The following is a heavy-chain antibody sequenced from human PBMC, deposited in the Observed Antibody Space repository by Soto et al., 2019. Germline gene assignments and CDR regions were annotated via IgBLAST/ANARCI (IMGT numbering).Heavy chain of an antibody. Sequence: GGSLRLSCGASGFTFDDYGMSWVRQAPGKGLEWVSGISWNGGSTGYADSVKGRFTISRDNAKNTLYLQMNSLRAEDTAVYYCAKGPPIVVVPAAIDFDYWGQGTLVTVSS. V-gene: IGHV3-20*04. CDR1: GFTFDDYG. CDR3: AKGPPIVVVPAAIDFDY. D-gene: IGHD2-2*01. J-gene: IGHJ4*02. CDR2: ISWNGGST.